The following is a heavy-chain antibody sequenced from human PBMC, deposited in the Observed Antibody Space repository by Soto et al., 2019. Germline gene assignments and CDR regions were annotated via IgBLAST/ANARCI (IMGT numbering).Heavy chain of an antibody. CDR3: AKDRVIQLLPIWPDP. V-gene: IGHV3-30*18. J-gene: IGHJ5*02. CDR1: GFSFSKYG. D-gene: IGHD1-1*01. CDR2: VSSDGNNK. Sequence: PGGSLRLSCVASGFSFSKYGMHGVRQAPGKGLEWVAFVSSDGNNKYYADSVKGRFTISRDNSRNTVYLQVDSLRIDDTALYYCAKDRVIQLLPIWPDPWGQGTLVTVSS.